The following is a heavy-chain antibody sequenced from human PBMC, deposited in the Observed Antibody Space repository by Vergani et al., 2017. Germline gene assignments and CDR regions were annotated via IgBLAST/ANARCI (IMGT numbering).Heavy chain of an antibody. CDR2: INPSGGST. CDR3: AREGRGIAARRVYNWFDP. D-gene: IGHD6-6*01. CDR1: GYTFTSYY. J-gene: IGHJ5*02. V-gene: IGHV1-46*01. Sequence: QVQLVQSGAEVKKPGASVKVSCKASGYTFTSYYMHWVRQAPGQGLEWMGIINPSGGSTSYAQKFQGRVTMTRDTSTSTVYMELSSLRAEDTAVYYCAREGRGIAARRVYNWFDPWGQGTLVTVSS.